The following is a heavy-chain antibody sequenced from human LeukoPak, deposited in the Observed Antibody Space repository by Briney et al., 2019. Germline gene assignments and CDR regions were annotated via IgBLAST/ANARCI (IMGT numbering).Heavy chain of an antibody. D-gene: IGHD2-15*01. Sequence: GASVKVSCKASGYTFTSYYMHWVRQAPGQGLEWMGIINPSGGSTRYAQKFQGRVTMTRDMSTSTVYMELSSLRSEDTAVYYCAREHPPGFGSGGSAFDYWGQGTLVTASS. V-gene: IGHV1-46*01. CDR2: INPSGGST. CDR1: GYTFTSYY. CDR3: AREHPPGFGSGGSAFDY. J-gene: IGHJ4*02.